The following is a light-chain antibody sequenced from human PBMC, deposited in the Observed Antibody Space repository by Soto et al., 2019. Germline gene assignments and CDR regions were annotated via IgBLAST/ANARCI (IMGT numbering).Light chain of an antibody. Sequence: EIVMTQSPATLSVSPEESVTLSCRASLTMNNNIAWYQHKPGQAPRLLIFGASSRATGVPGRFSGSGFGTEFTLSISSLQSEDFAVYYCQQYNERPPWTFGQGTTVEMK. CDR2: GAS. J-gene: IGKJ1*01. V-gene: IGKV3-15*01. CDR1: LTMNNN. CDR3: QQYNERPPWT.